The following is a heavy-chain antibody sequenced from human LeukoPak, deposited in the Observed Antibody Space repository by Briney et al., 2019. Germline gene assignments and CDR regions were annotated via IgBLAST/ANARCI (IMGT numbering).Heavy chain of an antibody. Sequence: SVKVSCKASGGTFSSYAISWVRQAPGQGLEWMGRIIPILGIANYAQKFQGRVTITADESTSTAYMELSSLRSEDTAVYYCARGSQEGIYYFDYWGQGTLVTVSS. CDR2: IIPILGIA. CDR3: ARGSQEGIYYFDY. V-gene: IGHV1-69*04. CDR1: GGTFSSYA. J-gene: IGHJ4*02. D-gene: IGHD2/OR15-2a*01.